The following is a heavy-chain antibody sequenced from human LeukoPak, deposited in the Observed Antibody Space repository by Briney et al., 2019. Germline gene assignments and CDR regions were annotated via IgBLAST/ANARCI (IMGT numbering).Heavy chain of an antibody. CDR1: GGSIISRSYY. V-gene: IGHV4-39*01. D-gene: IGHD3-9*01. CDR2: IYYSGST. CDR3: ARGLRYFDWFGPIY. J-gene: IGHJ4*02. Sequence: SEILSLTCTVSGGSIISRSYYWGWVRQPPGKGLEWIGSIYYSGSTYYNPSLKSRVTISVDTSKNQFSLKLSSVTAADTAVYYCARGLRYFDWFGPIYWGQGTLVTVSS.